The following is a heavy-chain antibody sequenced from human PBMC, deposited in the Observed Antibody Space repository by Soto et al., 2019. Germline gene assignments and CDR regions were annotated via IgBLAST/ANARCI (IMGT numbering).Heavy chain of an antibody. D-gene: IGHD6-13*01. CDR2: IYYSGST. V-gene: IGHV4-59*12. CDR1: GGSISSYY. CDR3: ARDLGWDIAAAGTNYYYGMDV. J-gene: IGHJ6*02. Sequence: SETLSLTCTVSGGSISSYYWSWIRQPPGKGLEWIGYIYYSGSTNYNPSLKSRVTISVDTSKNQFSLKLSSVTAADTAVYYCARDLGWDIAAAGTNYYYGMDVWGQGTTVTVSS.